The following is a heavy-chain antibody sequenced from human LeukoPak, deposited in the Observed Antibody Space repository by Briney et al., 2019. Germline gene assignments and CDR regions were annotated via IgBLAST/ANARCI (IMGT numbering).Heavy chain of an antibody. Sequence: GGSLRLSCAASGFTFSDCVMSWVRQTPGKGLEWVSTISGSGGITYYADSVKGRFTISRDNSKNTLYLQMNSRRAEDTAVYYCAKAFKARLTGGDCYSDYWGQGTLVTVSS. CDR2: ISGSGGIT. V-gene: IGHV3-23*01. CDR1: GFTFSDCV. J-gene: IGHJ4*02. D-gene: IGHD2-21*02. CDR3: AKAFKARLTGGDCYSDY.